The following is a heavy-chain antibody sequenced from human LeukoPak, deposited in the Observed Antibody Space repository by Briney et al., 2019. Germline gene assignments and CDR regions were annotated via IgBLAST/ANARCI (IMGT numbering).Heavy chain of an antibody. D-gene: IGHD6-19*01. CDR2: INHSGST. J-gene: IGHJ5*02. Sequence: SETLSLTCAVYGGSFSGYYWSWIRQPPGKGLEWIGEINHSGSTNYNPSLKSRVTMSVDTSKNQFSLKLSSVTAADTAVYYCARGRDNSGWAIWFDPWGQGTLVTVSS. CDR1: GGSFSGYY. CDR3: ARGRDNSGWAIWFDP. V-gene: IGHV4-34*01.